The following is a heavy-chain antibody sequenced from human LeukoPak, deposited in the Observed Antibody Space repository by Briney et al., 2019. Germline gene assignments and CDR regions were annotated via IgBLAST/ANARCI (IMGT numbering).Heavy chain of an antibody. CDR2: ISGSGGST. Sequence: GGSLRLSCAASGFTFSSYAMSWVRQAPGKGLEWVSAISGSGGSTYYADSVKGRFTISRDNSKNTLYLQMNSLRDEDTAVYYRTKLDHWGTDYWGQGTLVTVSS. CDR3: TKLDHWGTDY. CDR1: GFTFSSYA. D-gene: IGHD3-16*01. J-gene: IGHJ4*02. V-gene: IGHV3-23*01.